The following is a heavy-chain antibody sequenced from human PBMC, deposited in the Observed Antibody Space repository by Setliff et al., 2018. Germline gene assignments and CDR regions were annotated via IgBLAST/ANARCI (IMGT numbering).Heavy chain of an antibody. CDR2: IDLYNAGT. V-gene: IGHV1-18*01. J-gene: IGHJ3*01. CDR1: GCPFNTYD. Sequence: ASVKVSCKASGCPFNTYDINWVRQAPGQGLEWLGRIDLYNAGTTYAEKMETKVTMTVDTSSNIGYMELRSLTSDDTGIYFCPMSIWPCSPNDFDLWGQVTEVTVSS. CDR3: PMSIWPCSPNDFDL. D-gene: IGHD2-15*01.